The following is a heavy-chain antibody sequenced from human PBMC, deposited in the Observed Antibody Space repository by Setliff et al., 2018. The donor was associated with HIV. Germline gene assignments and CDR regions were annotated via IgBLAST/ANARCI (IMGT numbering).Heavy chain of an antibody. CDR3: AKNLGVGEYSAGEDAFDI. V-gene: IGHV3-23*01. CDR2: IGDNGKAT. CDR1: GFTFRSCA. D-gene: IGHD1-26*01. Sequence: GESLKISCASSGFTFRSCAMIWVRQAPGKGLEWVALIGDNGKATHYADSVRGRFTIPSDNSKTTLYLQMNSLSAEDTAGYYCAKNLGVGEYSAGEDAFDIWGQGTMVTVSS. J-gene: IGHJ3*02.